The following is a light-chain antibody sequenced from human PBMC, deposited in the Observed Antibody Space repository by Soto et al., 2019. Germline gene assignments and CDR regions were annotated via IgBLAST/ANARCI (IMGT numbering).Light chain of an antibody. V-gene: IGLV8-61*01. J-gene: IGLJ2*01. CDR3: VLYMKGDIRV. CDR2: SGD. CDR1: SGSVSSRYS. Sequence: QTVVTQEASLSVSPGGTVTLTCGLTSGSVSSRYSPSWYRQDPGQTPRTLIYSGDIRSSGVPNRFSGSILGSKAALTITGAQADDESVYYCVLYMKGDIRVFGGGTKLTVL.